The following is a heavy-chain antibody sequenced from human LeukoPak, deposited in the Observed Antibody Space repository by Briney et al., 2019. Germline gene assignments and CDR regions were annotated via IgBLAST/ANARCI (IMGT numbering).Heavy chain of an antibody. V-gene: IGHV4-34*01. D-gene: IGHD6-6*01. CDR2: INHSGST. CDR3: AMTLEYSTFDLNFDY. Sequence: PSETLSLTCAVYGGSFSGYYWSWIRQPPGKGLEWIGEINHSGSTNYNPSLKSRVTISVDTSKNQFSLKLSSVTAADTAVYYCAMTLEYSTFDLNFDYWGQGTLVTVSS. J-gene: IGHJ4*02. CDR1: GGSFSGYY.